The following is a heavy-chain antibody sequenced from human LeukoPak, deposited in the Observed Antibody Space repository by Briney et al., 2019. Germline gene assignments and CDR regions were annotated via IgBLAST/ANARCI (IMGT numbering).Heavy chain of an antibody. J-gene: IGHJ4*02. D-gene: IGHD6-19*01. V-gene: IGHV4-59*12. CDR2: IYYSGST. CDR3: ASRGYSSGWYGGVFVY. Sequence: SETLSLTCTVSGGSISSYYWSWIRQPPGKGLEWIGYIYYSGSTNYNPSLKSRVTISVDTSKNQFSLKLSSVTAADTAVYYCASRGYSSGWYGGVFVYWGQGTLVTVSS. CDR1: GGSISSYY.